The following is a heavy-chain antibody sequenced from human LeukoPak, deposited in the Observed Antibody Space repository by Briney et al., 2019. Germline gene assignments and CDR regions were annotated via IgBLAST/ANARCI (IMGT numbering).Heavy chain of an antibody. J-gene: IGHJ4*02. V-gene: IGHV3-7*03. Sequence: GGSLRLSCAASGFTFSSYWMSWVRQAPGKGLEWVANIKQDGSEKYYVDSVKGRFTISRDNAKNSLYLQMNSLRAEDTALYYCAGEVVEMATMGNGLDYWGQGTLVTVSS. CDR2: IKQDGSEK. CDR3: AGEVVEMATMGNGLDY. D-gene: IGHD5-24*01. CDR1: GFTFSSYW.